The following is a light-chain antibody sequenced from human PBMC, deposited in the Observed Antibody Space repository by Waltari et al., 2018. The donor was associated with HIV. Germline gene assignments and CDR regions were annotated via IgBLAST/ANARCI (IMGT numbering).Light chain of an antibody. CDR3: QVWDGSSEHPGPV. Sequence: SYVLTQAPSVSVAPGQTARITCGGNNIGRKSVHWYQQTSGQAPVLVVYDDSDRPSGIPERCSGSNSGKTATLTLSRVEAGDEADYYWQVWDGSSEHPGPVFGGGTQLTVL. V-gene: IGLV3-21*02. CDR1: NIGRKS. CDR2: DDS. J-gene: IGLJ7*01.